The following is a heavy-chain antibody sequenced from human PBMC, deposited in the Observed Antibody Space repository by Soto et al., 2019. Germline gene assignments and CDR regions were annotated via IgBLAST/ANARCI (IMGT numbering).Heavy chain of an antibody. V-gene: IGHV3-11*01. J-gene: IGHJ4*02. D-gene: IGHD3-22*01. CDR3: ARGGYYDSSGYYPSVY. CDR2: ISSSGSTI. Sequence: GGSLRLSCAASGFTFSDYYMSWIRQAPGKGLEWVSHISSSGSTIYYADSVKGRFTISRDNAKNSLYLQMNSLRAEDTAVYYCARGGYYDSSGYYPSVYWGQGTLVTVSS. CDR1: GFTFSDYY.